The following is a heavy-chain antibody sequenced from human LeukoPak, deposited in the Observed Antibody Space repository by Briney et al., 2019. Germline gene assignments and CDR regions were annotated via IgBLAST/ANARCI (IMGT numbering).Heavy chain of an antibody. V-gene: IGHV3-20*04. CDR3: ASGSGSGYYYFVY. CDR2: INWNGGST. D-gene: IGHD3-22*01. CDR1: GFTFDDYG. Sequence: PGRSLRLSCAASGFTFDDYGMSWVLQAPGKGLEWVSGINWNGGSTGYADSVKGRFTISRDNAKNSLYLQMNSLRAEDTALYYCASGSGSGYYYFVYWGQGTLVTVSS. J-gene: IGHJ4*02.